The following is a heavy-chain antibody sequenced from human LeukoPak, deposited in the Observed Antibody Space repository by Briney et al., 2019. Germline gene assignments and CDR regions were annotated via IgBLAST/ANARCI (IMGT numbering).Heavy chain of an antibody. CDR2: IYYNGST. V-gene: IGHV4-59*12. Sequence: SETLSLTCTVSGGSIRYYYWSWIRQSPGKGLEWIGYIYYNGSTNYNPSLKSRVTISVDKSKNQFSLKLSSVTAADTAVYYCARVKTLSGVGDYWGQGTLVTVSS. D-gene: IGHD3-9*01. CDR1: GGSIRYYY. J-gene: IGHJ4*02. CDR3: ARVKTLSGVGDY.